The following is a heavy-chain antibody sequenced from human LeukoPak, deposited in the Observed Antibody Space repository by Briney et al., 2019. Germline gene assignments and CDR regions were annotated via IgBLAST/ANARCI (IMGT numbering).Heavy chain of an antibody. CDR2: INSDGNST. Sequence: GGSLRLPCAASGFTFSSYWMHWVRQAPGKGLVWVSRINSDGNSTSYADSVKGRFTISRDNAKNTLYLQMNSLRAEDTAVYYCARGRGTSSGWDHYFDYWGQGTLVTVSS. D-gene: IGHD6-19*01. V-gene: IGHV3-74*01. CDR1: GFTFSSYW. J-gene: IGHJ4*02. CDR3: ARGRGTSSGWDHYFDY.